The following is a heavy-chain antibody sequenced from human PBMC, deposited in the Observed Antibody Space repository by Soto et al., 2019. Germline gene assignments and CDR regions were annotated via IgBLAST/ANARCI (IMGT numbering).Heavy chain of an antibody. D-gene: IGHD3-10*01. CDR1: GGSFSGYY. Sequence: QVQLQQWGAGLLKPSETLSLTCAVYGGSFSGYYWSWVHQPPGKGLEWIGEINHSGSTNSNPSLKSRVTISVDTSKNHFSLKLSSVTAADTALYYCARGPLRGRFDPWGQGTLVTVSS. CDR3: ARGPLRGRFDP. CDR2: INHSGST. V-gene: IGHV4-34*01. J-gene: IGHJ5*02.